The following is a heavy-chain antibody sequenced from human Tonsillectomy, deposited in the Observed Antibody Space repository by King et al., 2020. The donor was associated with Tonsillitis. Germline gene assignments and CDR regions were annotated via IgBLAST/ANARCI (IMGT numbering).Heavy chain of an antibody. V-gene: IGHV3-7*01. CDR3: ARDATRGGDFDY. D-gene: IGHD2-15*01. J-gene: IGHJ4*02. CDR1: GFTFSNYW. Sequence: VQLVESGGGLVQPGGSRSLSCAALGFTFSNYWMTWVRRAPGKGLEWGANKNPMGSETFYVDSVKGRFTFSRDNARNSLYLQMNSLRAEDTAVYYCARDATRGGDFDYWGQGTLVTVSS. CDR2: KNPMGSET.